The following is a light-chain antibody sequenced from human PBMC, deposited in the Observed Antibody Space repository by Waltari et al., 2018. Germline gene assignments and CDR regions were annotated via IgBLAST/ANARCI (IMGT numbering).Light chain of an antibody. Sequence: ETVMTQSPATLSVSPGERATLSCRASQSVSSNLAWYQQKPGQAPRLLSYEGSTRAIGIPARFSGSGSGTEFTLIISSLQSEDFAVYYCQQYNNWPPRVTFGQGTKLEI. CDR2: EGS. CDR3: QQYNNWPPRVT. J-gene: IGKJ2*01. V-gene: IGKV3-15*01. CDR1: QSVSSN.